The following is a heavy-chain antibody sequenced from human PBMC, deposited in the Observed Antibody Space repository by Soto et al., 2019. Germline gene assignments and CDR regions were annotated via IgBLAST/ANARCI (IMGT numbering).Heavy chain of an antibody. CDR2: MNPNSGNT. CDR3: SIEKTFYRMDV. CDR1: GYTFTSYD. V-gene: IGHV1-8*01. Sequence: QVQLVQSGAEVKKPGASVKVSCKASGYTFTSYDINWVRQATGQGLEWMGWMNPNSGNTGYAQKFQGRVTMTSYTSLNIYEMELCIHRSEYTAVYSCSIEKTFYRMDVWGQGTTVTVSS. J-gene: IGHJ6*02.